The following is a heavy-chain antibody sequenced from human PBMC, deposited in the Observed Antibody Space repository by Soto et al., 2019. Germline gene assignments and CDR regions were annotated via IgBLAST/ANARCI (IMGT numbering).Heavy chain of an antibody. CDR3: ARENWNSYEKNWFEP. CDR2: TYYRSKWYN. Sequence: PSQTLSLTCAISGDSVSSNSAAWNCIRQSPSRGLEWLGRTYYRSKWYNDYAVSVKSRITINPDTSKNQFSLQLNSVTPEDTAVYYCARENWNSYEKNWFEPWGQGTRVNVAS. V-gene: IGHV6-1*01. J-gene: IGHJ5*02. CDR1: GDSVSSNSAA. D-gene: IGHD1-7*01.